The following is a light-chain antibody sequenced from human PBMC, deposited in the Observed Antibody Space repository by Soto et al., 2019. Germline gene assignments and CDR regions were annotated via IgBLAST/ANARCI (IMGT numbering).Light chain of an antibody. Sequence: SVLTQSPGTLTVSPGETVTLSCRASQSVSANYLAWYQQKPGQAPRLLIYDASTRATGTPDRFSGSGSGTDFTLTIRRLEPEDFAVYYCQQYSTSRQVTFGGGTRVEIK. CDR1: QSVSANY. V-gene: IGKV3-20*01. J-gene: IGKJ4*01. CDR2: DAS. CDR3: QQYSTSRQVT.